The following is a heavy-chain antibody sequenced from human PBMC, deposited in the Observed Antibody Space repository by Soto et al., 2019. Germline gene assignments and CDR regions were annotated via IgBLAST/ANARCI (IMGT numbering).Heavy chain of an antibody. Sequence: GGSLRLSCAASGFTFSSYWMHWVRQAPGKGLVWVSRINSDGSSTSYADSVKGRFTISRDNAKNTLYLQMNSLRAEDTAVYYCARGISCYGMDVWGQGTTVTVSS. D-gene: IGHD2-2*01. CDR1: GFTFSSYW. CDR3: ARGISCYGMDV. CDR2: INSDGSST. J-gene: IGHJ6*02. V-gene: IGHV3-74*01.